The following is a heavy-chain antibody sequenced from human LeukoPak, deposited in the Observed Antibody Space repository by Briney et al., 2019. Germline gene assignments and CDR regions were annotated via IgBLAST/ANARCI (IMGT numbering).Heavy chain of an antibody. J-gene: IGHJ5*02. CDR3: AREGASWGFT. V-gene: IGHV4-61*02. D-gene: IGHD2-2*01. CDR1: GDAISSGRYY. Sequence: SETLSLTCTVSGDAISSGRYYWSWIRQPAGKGLEWIGRIHSSGGTEYYPSLKRRVTISVDTAKNQFSLKLTSVTAADTAVYYCAREGASWGFTWGQGTLVTVSS. CDR2: IHSSGGT.